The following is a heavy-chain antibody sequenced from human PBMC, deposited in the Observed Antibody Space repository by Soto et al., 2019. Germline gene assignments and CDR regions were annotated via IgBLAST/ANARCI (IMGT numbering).Heavy chain of an antibody. CDR2: ISNTGVTT. V-gene: IGHV3-23*01. Sequence: RSLSSAASGFPFSTYTMNWALQPPGKGLDWVAAISNTGVTTFYADSVKGPFTISRDNSKNTLYLQMNSLRAEDTAVYYCARDQLLRYCCYGMDVWGQGTKVTVS. J-gene: IGHJ6*02. D-gene: IGHD2-2*01. CDR3: ARDQLLRYCCYGMDV. CDR1: GFPFSTYT.